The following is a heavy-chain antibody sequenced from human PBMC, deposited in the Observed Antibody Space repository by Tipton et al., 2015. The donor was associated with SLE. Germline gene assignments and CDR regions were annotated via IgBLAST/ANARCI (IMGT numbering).Heavy chain of an antibody. CDR1: GASISSGSYY. CDR2: VYSSGTT. Sequence: TLSLTCTVSGASISSGSYYWNWIRQPAGKGLEWIGRVYSSGTTNYNSSLTSRVTISVDTSKNQFSLKLSSVTAADTAVYYCARDGGSSWSLDAFDTWGQGTMVTVSS. CDR3: ARDGGSSWSLDAFDT. D-gene: IGHD6-13*01. V-gene: IGHV4-61*02. J-gene: IGHJ3*02.